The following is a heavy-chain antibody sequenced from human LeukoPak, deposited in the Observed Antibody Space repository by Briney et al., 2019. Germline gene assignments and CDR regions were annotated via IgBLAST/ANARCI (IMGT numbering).Heavy chain of an antibody. CDR1: AYTLTELS. CDR3: ATGVVIPPPYGMDV. D-gene: IGHD3-3*01. Sequence: WASVKVSCKVSAYTLTELSMHWVRQAPGKGLEWMGGFDPEDGETIYAQKFQGRVTMTEDTSTDTAYMELSSLRSEDTAVYYCATGVVIPPPYGMDVWGQGTTVTVSS. J-gene: IGHJ6*02. CDR2: FDPEDGET. V-gene: IGHV1-24*01.